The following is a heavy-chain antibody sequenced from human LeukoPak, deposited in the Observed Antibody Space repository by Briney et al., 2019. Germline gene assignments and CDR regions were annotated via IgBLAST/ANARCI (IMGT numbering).Heavy chain of an antibody. CDR3: SRDPTYYLRYGYFDY. V-gene: IGHV3-23*01. J-gene: IGHJ4*02. CDR2: ISGSGGST. Sequence: PGGSLRLSCAASGFTFSSYAMSWVRQAPGKGLEWVSAISGSGGSTYYAGSVKGRFTISRDNTKNSLYLQMNSLRAEDTAVYYCSRDPTYYLRYGYFDYWGQGALVTVSS. CDR1: GFTFSSYA. D-gene: IGHD1-26*01.